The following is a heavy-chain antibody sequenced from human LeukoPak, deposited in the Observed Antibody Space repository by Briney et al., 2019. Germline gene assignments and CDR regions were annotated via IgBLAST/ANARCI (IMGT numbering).Heavy chain of an antibody. D-gene: IGHD3-10*01. CDR2: IYTSGNT. Sequence: SETLSLTCTVSGGSISSYYWSWIRQPAGEGLEWIGRIYTSGNTNYNPSLKSRVTMSVDTSKNQFSLKLSSVTAADTAVYYCARGVGIGYYGSGSYIGYYFDYWGQGTLVTVSS. CDR1: GGSISSYY. CDR3: ARGVGIGYYGSGSYIGYYFDY. V-gene: IGHV4-4*07. J-gene: IGHJ4*02.